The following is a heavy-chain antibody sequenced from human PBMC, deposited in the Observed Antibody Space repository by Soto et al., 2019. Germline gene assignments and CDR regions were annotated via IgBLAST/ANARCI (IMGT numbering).Heavy chain of an antibody. Sequence: PSETLSLTCAVYGGSFSGYYWSWIRQPPGKGQEWFGEINHSGSTNYNPSLKSRVTISVDTSKNQFSLKLSSVTAADTAVYYCARRLGAYSSGLYWDYWGQGTLVTVSS. CDR3: ARRLGAYSSGLYWDY. CDR1: GGSFSGYY. V-gene: IGHV4-34*01. D-gene: IGHD6-19*01. J-gene: IGHJ4*02. CDR2: INHSGST.